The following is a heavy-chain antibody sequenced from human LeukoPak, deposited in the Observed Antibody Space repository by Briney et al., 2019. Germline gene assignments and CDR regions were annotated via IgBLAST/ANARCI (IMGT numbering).Heavy chain of an antibody. CDR1: GGSISSYY. CDR2: IYYSEST. Sequence: SETLSLTCTVSGGSISSYYWSWIRQPPGKGLEWIGYIYYSESTNYNPSLKSRVTISVDTSKNQFSLKLSSVTAADTAVYYCARHPFDYWGQGTLVTVSS. J-gene: IGHJ4*02. CDR3: ARHPFDY. V-gene: IGHV4-59*08.